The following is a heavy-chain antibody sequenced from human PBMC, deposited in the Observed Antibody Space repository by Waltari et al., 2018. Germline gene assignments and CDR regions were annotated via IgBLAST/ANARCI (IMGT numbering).Heavy chain of an antibody. D-gene: IGHD5-18*01. CDR1: GFTFNKFE. V-gene: IGHV3-48*03. J-gene: IGHJ4*01. Sequence: EVQLVESGGGSVQPGGSLRLSWGASGFTFNKFEMTWVRQAPGKGLEWVSYISSSGSMTYYADSVKGRFTISRDNAKNSLYLQMNTVRAEDTAVYYCARHSSGYYFDLWGPGTLVTVSS. CDR2: ISSSGSMT. CDR3: ARHSSGYYFDL.